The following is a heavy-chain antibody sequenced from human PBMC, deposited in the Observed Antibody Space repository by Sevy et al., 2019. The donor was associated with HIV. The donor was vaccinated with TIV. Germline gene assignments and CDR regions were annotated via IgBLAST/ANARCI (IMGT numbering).Heavy chain of an antibody. CDR3: ARRRSCGYFDY. CDR2: IYYSGST. D-gene: IGHD2-21*01. J-gene: IGHJ4*02. CDR1: GGSISSSSYY. V-gene: IGHV4-39*01. Sequence: SETLSLTCTVSGGSISSSSYYWGWIRQPPGKGLEWIGSIYYSGSTYYNPSLKSRVTISVDTSKNQFSLKLSSVTAADTAVYYCARRRSCGYFDYWGQGTLVTVSS.